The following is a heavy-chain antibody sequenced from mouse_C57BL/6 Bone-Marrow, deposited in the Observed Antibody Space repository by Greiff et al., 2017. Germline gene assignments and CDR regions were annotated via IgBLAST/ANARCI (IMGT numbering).Heavy chain of an antibody. CDR1: GFTFRSYA. CDR3: TRDDLYFDD. CDR2: ISSGGDYI. V-gene: IGHV5-9-1*02. D-gene: IGHD2-12*01. J-gene: IGHJ2*01. Sequence: EVKLVESGEGLVKPGGSLKLSCAASGFTFRSYAMSWVRQTPEKRLEWVAYISSGGDYIYYADTVKGRFTISRDNARNTLYLQMSSLKSEDTAMYYCTRDDLYFDDWGQGTTLTVSS.